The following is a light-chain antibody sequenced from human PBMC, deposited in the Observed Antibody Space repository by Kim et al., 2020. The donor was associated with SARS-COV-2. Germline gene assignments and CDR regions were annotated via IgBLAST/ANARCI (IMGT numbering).Light chain of an antibody. J-gene: IGLJ3*02. CDR3: SAWDRSLSAWV. CDR2: RNN. CDR1: NNNVGDQG. V-gene: IGLV10-54*01. Sequence: QAGLTQPLSVSKGLRQTATLTCTGNNNNVGDQGAAWLQQHRGHPPKLLSYRNNNRPSGISERLSASRSGNTASLTITGLQAEDEADYYCSAWDRSLSAWVFGGGTQLTVL.